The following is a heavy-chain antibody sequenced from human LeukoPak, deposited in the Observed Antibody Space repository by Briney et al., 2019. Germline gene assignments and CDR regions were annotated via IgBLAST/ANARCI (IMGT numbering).Heavy chain of an antibody. CDR2: ISGSGGST. J-gene: IGHJ4*02. CDR1: GFTFSSYG. Sequence: GGSLRLSCAASGFTFSSYGMSWVRQAPGKGLEWVSAISGSGGSTYYSDSVKGRFTISRDNSKNTLYLQMGSLRAEDMAVYYCARQYYYDSSGQYYFDYWGQGTLVTVSS. CDR3: ARQYYYDSSGQYYFDY. V-gene: IGHV3-23*01. D-gene: IGHD3-22*01.